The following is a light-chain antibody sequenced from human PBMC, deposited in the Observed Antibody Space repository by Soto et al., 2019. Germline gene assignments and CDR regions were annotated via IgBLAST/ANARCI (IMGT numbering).Light chain of an antibody. CDR1: QSVSSY. J-gene: IGKJ1*01. Sequence: EIVLTQSPATLSLSPGERATLSCRASQSVSSYLAWYQQKPGQAPRLLVYDASNRATGVPARFSGSGSGTDFTLTISSLEPEDFAIYYCQQGSIWPWAFGQGTKVEIK. V-gene: IGKV3-11*01. CDR2: DAS. CDR3: QQGSIWPWA.